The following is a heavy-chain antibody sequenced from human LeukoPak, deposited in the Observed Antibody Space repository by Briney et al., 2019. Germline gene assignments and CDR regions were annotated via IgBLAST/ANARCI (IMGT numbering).Heavy chain of an antibody. J-gene: IGHJ4*02. Sequence: ASVKVSCKTSGYTFTSYGITWVRQAPGQGLEWMGWINAGNGNTKYSQKFQGRVTITRDTSASTAYMELSSLRSEDTAVYYCARDRRGSGGDYWGQGTLVTVSS. CDR2: INAGNGNT. CDR1: GYTFTSYG. CDR3: ARDRRGSGGDY. V-gene: IGHV1-3*01. D-gene: IGHD6-19*01.